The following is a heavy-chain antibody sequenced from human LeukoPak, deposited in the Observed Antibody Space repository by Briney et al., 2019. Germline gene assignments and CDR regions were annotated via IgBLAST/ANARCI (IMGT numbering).Heavy chain of an antibody. V-gene: IGHV1-8*01. CDR1: GYTFTSYD. Sequence: ASVKVSCKASGYTFTSYDINWVRQATGQGLEWMGWMNPNSGNTGYAQKFQGRVTMTRNTSISTAYMELSSLRSEDTAVYYCARGPYYYYGMDVCGQGTTVTVSS. J-gene: IGHJ6*02. CDR3: ARGPYYYYGMDV. CDR2: MNPNSGNT.